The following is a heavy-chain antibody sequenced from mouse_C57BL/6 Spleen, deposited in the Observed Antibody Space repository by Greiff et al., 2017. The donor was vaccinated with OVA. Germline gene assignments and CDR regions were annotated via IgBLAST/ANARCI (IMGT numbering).Heavy chain of an antibody. D-gene: IGHD3-3*01. J-gene: IGHJ4*01. Sequence: QVQLQQPGAELVKPGASVKMSCKASGYTFTSYWITWVKQRPGQGLEWIGDIYPGSGSTNYNEKFRSKATLTVDTSSSTAYMQLSSLTSEDSAVYYCAREGTRYAMDYWGQGTSVTVSS. V-gene: IGHV1-55*01. CDR2: IYPGSGST. CDR1: GYTFTSYW. CDR3: AREGTRYAMDY.